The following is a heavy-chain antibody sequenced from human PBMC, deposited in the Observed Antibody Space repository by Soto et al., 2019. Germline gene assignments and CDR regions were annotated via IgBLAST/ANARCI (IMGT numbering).Heavy chain of an antibody. Sequence: GGSLRLSYAASGFTFSSYWMHWVRQAPGKGLVWVSRINSDGSSTSYADSVKGRFTISRDNAKNTLYLQMNSLRAEDTAVYYCARDTREAARYYYYYGMDVWGQGTTVTVSS. V-gene: IGHV3-74*01. CDR2: INSDGSST. D-gene: IGHD6-6*01. CDR3: ARDTREAARYYYYYGMDV. J-gene: IGHJ6*02. CDR1: GFTFSSYW.